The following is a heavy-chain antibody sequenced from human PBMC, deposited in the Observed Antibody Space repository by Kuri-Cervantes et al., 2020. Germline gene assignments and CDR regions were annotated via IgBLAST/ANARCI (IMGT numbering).Heavy chain of an antibody. D-gene: IGHD6-6*01. CDR1: GGSFSGYY. V-gene: IGHV4-31*11. CDR2: IYYSGST. J-gene: IGHJ6*02. CDR3: ARDSSSYYYYGMDV. Sequence: SETLSLTCAVYGGSFSGYYWSWIRQHPGKGLEWIGYIYYSGSTYYNPSLKSRVTISVDTSKNQFSLKLSSVTAADTAVYYCARDSSSYYYYGMDVWGQGTTVTVSS.